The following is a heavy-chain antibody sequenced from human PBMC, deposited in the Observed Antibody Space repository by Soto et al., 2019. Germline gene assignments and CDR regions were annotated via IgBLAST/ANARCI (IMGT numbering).Heavy chain of an antibody. CDR3: AKDVSGAVTPYFDS. D-gene: IGHD4-17*01. Sequence: VQLLESGGALVQPGGSLRLSCEAFGFTFTDHAMGWVRQAPGKGLEWVSLISASAGTTYYADSVRGRFTVSRDNAKSTLYLQMTSLRAEDTALYFCAKDVSGAVTPYFDSWGQGSQVTVSS. CDR1: GFTFTDHA. J-gene: IGHJ4*02. CDR2: ISASAGTT. V-gene: IGHV3-23*01.